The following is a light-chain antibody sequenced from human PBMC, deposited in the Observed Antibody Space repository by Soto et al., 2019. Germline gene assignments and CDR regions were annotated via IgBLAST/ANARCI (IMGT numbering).Light chain of an antibody. J-gene: IGKJ1*01. CDR2: GAS. CDR3: QQYNNWPQT. V-gene: IGKV3-15*01. CDR1: QSVSSN. Sequence: EIVLMQSQATLSVSPGESSTLSCRASQSVSSNLAWYQQKPGQAPRLLIYGASTRATGIPARFSGSGSGTEFTLTISSLQSEEFAVYYCQQYNNWPQTFGQGNKVDIK.